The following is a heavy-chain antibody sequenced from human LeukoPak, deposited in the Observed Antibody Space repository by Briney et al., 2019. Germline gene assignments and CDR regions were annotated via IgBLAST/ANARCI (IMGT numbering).Heavy chain of an antibody. CDR3: TTDITMIVVVPLGRVDY. J-gene: IGHJ4*02. CDR2: IKSKTDGGTT. D-gene: IGHD3-22*01. V-gene: IGHV3-15*01. Sequence: GGSLRLSCAASGFTFSDAWMSWVRQAPGKGLEWVGRIKSKTDGGTTDYAAPVKGRFTISRDDSKNTLYLQMNSLKTEDTAVYYCTTDITMIVVVPLGRVDYWGQGTLVTVSS. CDR1: GFTFSDAW.